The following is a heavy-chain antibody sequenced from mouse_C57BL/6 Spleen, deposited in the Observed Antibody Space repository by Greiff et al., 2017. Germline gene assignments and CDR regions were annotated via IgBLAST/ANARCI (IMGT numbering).Heavy chain of an antibody. J-gene: IGHJ2*01. V-gene: IGHV2-2*01. D-gene: IGHD2-4*01. Sequence: QVQLQQSGPGLVQPSQSLSITCTVSGFSLTSYGVHWVRQSPGKGLEWLGVIWSGGSTDYNAAFISRLSISKDNSKSQVFFKMNSLQADDTAIYYCARNHDYDGFFDYWGQGTTLTVSS. CDR2: IWSGGST. CDR3: ARNHDYDGFFDY. CDR1: GFSLTSYG.